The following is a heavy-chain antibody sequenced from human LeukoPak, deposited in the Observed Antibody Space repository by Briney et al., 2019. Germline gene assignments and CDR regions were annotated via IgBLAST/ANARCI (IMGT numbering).Heavy chain of an antibody. CDR1: GGSISSYY. CDR2: IYTSGST. J-gene: IGHJ4*02. CDR3: ARLRERWLHSNAFDY. D-gene: IGHD5-24*01. Sequence: SETLSLTCTVSGGSISSYYWSWIRQPAGKGLEWIGRIYTSGSTNYNPSLKSRVTMSVDTSKNQFSLKLSSVTAADTAVYYCARLRERWLHSNAFDYWGQGTLVTVSS. V-gene: IGHV4-4*07.